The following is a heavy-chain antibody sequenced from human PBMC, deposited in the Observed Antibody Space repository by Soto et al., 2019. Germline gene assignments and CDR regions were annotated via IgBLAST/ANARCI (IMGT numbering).Heavy chain of an antibody. V-gene: IGHV3-73*02. CDR3: TRLGQRVAKQLDDAFDI. D-gene: IGHD6-13*01. J-gene: IGHJ3*02. CDR2: IRSKANSYAT. CDR1: GFTFSGSA. Sequence: EVQLVESGGGLVQPGGSLKLSGAASGFTFSGSAMHWVRQASGKGREWVGRIRSKANSYATAYAASVKGRFTISRDDSKNTAYLQMNSLKTEDTAVYYCTRLGQRVAKQLDDAFDIWGQGTMVTVSS.